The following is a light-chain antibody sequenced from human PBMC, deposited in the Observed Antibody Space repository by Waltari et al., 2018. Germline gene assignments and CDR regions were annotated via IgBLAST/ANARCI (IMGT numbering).Light chain of an antibody. Sequence: QSALTQPASVSVSPGQSITISCTGTSSDIGGYKYVSWYQQHPGKAPKLMIFDVNNRPSGVSNRFSGSKSGNTASLTISGLQAEDEADYYCSSYTTSSTWVFGGGTKLTV. CDR1: SSDIGGYKY. J-gene: IGLJ3*02. CDR3: SSYTTSSTWV. CDR2: DVN. V-gene: IGLV2-14*03.